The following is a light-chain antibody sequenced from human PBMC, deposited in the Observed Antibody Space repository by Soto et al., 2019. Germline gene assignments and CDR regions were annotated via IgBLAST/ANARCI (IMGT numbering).Light chain of an antibody. Sequence: ALTQPPSASGSPGQSVTISCTGTSSDIGDYNYVSWYQQHPGKAPKLMIYEVSKRPSGVPDRFSGSKSGNTASLTVSGLQAEDEADYYCSSYAGSLYVFGTGTKVTVL. V-gene: IGLV2-8*01. CDR1: SSDIGDYNY. CDR3: SSYAGSLYV. J-gene: IGLJ1*01. CDR2: EVS.